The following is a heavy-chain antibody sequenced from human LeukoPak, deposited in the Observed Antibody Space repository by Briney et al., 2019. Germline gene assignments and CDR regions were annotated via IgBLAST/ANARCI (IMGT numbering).Heavy chain of an antibody. D-gene: IGHD3-3*01. CDR3: AREGPYYDFWSGYSQYYFDY. CDR2: ISSSSSTI. CDR1: GFTFSSYS. V-gene: IGHV3-48*04. J-gene: IGHJ4*02. Sequence: GGSLRLSCAASGFTFSSYSMNWVRQAPGKGLEWISYISSSSSTIYYADSVKGRFTISRDNAKNSLYLQMNSLRAEDTAVYYCAREGPYYDFWSGYSQYYFDYWGQGTLVTVSS.